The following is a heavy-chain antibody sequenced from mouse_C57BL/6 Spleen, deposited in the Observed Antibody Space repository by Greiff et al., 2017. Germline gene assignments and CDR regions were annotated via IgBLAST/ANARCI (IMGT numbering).Heavy chain of an antibody. CDR1: GFTFSSYT. D-gene: IGHD1-1*01. CDR3: ARHHYYGSSYEY. J-gene: IGHJ2*01. CDR2: ISGGGGNT. Sequence: EVKLMESGGGLVKPGGSLKLSCAASGFTFSSYTMSWVRQTPEKRLEWVATISGGGGNTYYPDSVKGRFTISRDNAKNTLYLQMSSLRSEDTALYYCARHHYYGSSYEYWGQGTTLTVSS. V-gene: IGHV5-9*01.